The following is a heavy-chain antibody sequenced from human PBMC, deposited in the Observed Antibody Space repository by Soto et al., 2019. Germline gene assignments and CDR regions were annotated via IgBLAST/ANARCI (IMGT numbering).Heavy chain of an antibody. Sequence: QVQLQESGPGLVKPSQTLSLTCNVSGDSISSAGYYWSWIRQHPGKGLEWIGYIYYSGDTYYNPSLKSRVTISADTSDNQFFLKLSSVTAADTAVYYCARDTRSGSRAWWGQGTLVTVSS. V-gene: IGHV4-31*03. CDR2: IYYSGDT. CDR1: GDSISSAGYY. CDR3: ARDTRSGSRAW. D-gene: IGHD2-15*01. J-gene: IGHJ4*02.